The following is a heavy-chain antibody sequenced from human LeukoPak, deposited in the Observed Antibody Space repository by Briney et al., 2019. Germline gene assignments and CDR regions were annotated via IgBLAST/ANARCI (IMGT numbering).Heavy chain of an antibody. CDR3: ARHIGGGIEDMDV. Sequence: SETLSLTCTVSGGFIGTYYWSWVRQSPGKGLEWIGYIYVTGNRYNPYLQSRVTISVDTSRNQFFLKMSSVTAADTAVYYCARHIGGGIEDMDVWGKGTKVTVSS. J-gene: IGHJ6*03. V-gene: IGHV4-59*08. CDR1: GGFIGTYY. CDR2: IYVTGN. D-gene: IGHD3-16*02.